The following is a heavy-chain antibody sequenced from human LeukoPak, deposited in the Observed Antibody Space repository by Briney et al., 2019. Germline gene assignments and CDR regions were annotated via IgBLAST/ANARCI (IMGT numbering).Heavy chain of an antibody. D-gene: IGHD4-17*01. CDR3: AGITVTRGGAFDI. Sequence: SQTLSLTCAVSGGSISSGGYSWSWIRQPPGKGLEWIGYIYHSGSTYYNPSLKSRVTISVDRSKNQFSLKLRSVPAADPAVYYCAGITVTRGGAFDIWGQGTMVTVSS. V-gene: IGHV4-30-2*01. CDR1: GGSISSGGYS. J-gene: IGHJ3*02. CDR2: IYHSGST.